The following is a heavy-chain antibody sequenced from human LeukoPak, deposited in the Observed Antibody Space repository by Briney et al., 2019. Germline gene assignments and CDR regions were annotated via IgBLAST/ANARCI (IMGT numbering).Heavy chain of an antibody. J-gene: IGHJ4*02. V-gene: IGHV3-74*01. D-gene: IGHD3-10*01. CDR1: GFTFSSYW. CDR3: ARDKSNYYGSGSSPPY. Sequence: GGSLRLSCAASGFTFSSYWMHWVRQAPGKGLVWVSRINSDGSSTNYADSVKGRFTISRDNAKNSLYLQMNSLRAEDTAVYYCARDKSNYYGSGSSPPYWGQGTLVTVSS. CDR2: INSDGSST.